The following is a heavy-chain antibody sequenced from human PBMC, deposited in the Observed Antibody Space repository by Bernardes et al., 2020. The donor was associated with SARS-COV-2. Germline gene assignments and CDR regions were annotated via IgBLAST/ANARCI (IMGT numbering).Heavy chain of an antibody. CDR2: VKYSGSS. CDR3: ARGSDWNYGVDY. J-gene: IGHJ4*02. Sequence: SETLSLTCVVSGGSLSGYYWSWIRQPPGKGLEWIGEVKYSGSSSYSPSFKNRVTISLDMSKNQFSLRLISVTAADTAVYYCARGSDWNYGVDYWSQGTLVTVSS. CDR1: GGSLSGYY. D-gene: IGHD1-7*01. V-gene: IGHV4-34*01.